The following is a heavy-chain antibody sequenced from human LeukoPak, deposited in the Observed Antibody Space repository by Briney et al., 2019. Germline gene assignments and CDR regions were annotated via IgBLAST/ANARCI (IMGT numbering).Heavy chain of an antibody. J-gene: IGHJ3*02. Sequence: PGGSLRLSCAASGFTVGSSYMSWVRQAPGKGLEWVSVIHSAGSTYYADSVKGRFTISRDNSKNTLYVQMNSLRAEDTAVYYCARMRPMNAFEIWGQGTMVTVSS. V-gene: IGHV3-53*01. CDR3: ARMRPMNAFEI. CDR1: GFTVGSSY. CDR2: IHSAGST.